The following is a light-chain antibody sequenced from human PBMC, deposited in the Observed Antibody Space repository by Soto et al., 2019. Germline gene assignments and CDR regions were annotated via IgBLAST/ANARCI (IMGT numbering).Light chain of an antibody. CDR1: SSDVGGYNF. J-gene: IGLJ3*02. V-gene: IGLV2-8*01. CDR3: SSRATNAGGDNWV. Sequence: QSVLTQPPSASGSPGQSVTISCTGTSSDVGGYNFVSLYQQHPGKSPKLMIYEVSKRPSGVPDRFSGSKSGNTASLTVSGLQAEDEADYYCSSRATNAGGDNWVFGGGTKLTVL. CDR2: EVS.